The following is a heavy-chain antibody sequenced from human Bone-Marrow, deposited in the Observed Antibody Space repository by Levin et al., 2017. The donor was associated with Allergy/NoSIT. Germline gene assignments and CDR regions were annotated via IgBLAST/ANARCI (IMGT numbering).Heavy chain of an antibody. CDR1: GFTFGSYG. CDR2: ISYDGAEK. V-gene: IGHV3-30-3*01. J-gene: IGHJ4*02. CDR3: VRGAKSGFDY. Sequence: GGSLRLSCTASGFTFGSYGLHWVRQAPGKGLEWVTFISYDGAEKYYADSVKGRFTISRANSKSTLYLQMDSLRAEDTAVYYCVRGAKSGFDYWGQGTLVTVSS. D-gene: IGHD1-26*01.